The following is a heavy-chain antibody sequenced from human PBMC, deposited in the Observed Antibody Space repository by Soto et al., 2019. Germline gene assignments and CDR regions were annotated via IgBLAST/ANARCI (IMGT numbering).Heavy chain of an antibody. Sequence: QVQLVQSGAEVKKPGSSVKVSCKASGGTFSSYAISWVRQAPGQGLEWMGGINAGNGNTKYSQKFQGRVTITRDTSASTAYMELSSLRSEDTAVYYCASQLHSSGWYGYFDYWGQGTLVTVSS. D-gene: IGHD6-19*01. J-gene: IGHJ4*02. CDR3: ASQLHSSGWYGYFDY. V-gene: IGHV1-3*01. CDR2: INAGNGNT. CDR1: GGTFSSYA.